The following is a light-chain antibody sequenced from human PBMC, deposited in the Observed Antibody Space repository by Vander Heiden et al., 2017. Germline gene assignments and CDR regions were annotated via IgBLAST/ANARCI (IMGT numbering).Light chain of an antibody. CDR3: QAWDSSVVV. V-gene: IGLV3-1*01. CDR2: QDS. CDR1: KLGDKY. Sequence: SYELTKPPSVSVSPGQTASITCSGDKLGDKYACWYQQKPGPSPVLVIYQDSKRPSGIPERFSGSNSGNTATLTISGTQAMDEADYYCQAWDSSVVVFGGGTKLPVL. J-gene: IGLJ2*01.